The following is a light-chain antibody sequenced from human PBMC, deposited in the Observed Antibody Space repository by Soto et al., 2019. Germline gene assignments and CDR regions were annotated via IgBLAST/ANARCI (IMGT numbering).Light chain of an antibody. Sequence: IVLTQSPGTLSLSPGERATLSCKASQSVSSNFLAWYQEKPGQAPRLLIYGASSRATGIPDRFSGSGSGTDFTLTISSLEPEDFAVYYCQHYGSSPTFGQGTKVDIK. J-gene: IGKJ1*01. V-gene: IGKV3-20*01. CDR1: QSVSSNF. CDR2: GAS. CDR3: QHYGSSPT.